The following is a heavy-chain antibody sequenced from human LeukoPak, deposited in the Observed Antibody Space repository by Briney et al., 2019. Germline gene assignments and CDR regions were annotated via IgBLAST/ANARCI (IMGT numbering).Heavy chain of an antibody. V-gene: IGHV4-39*07. J-gene: IGHJ3*02. D-gene: IGHD3-3*01. CDR3: ARGRFLDAFDI. Sequence: KPSETLPLTCTVSGGSISTSPYYWAWVRQPPGKGLEWIGSIYYSGSTYYNPSLKSRVTISVDTSKNQFSLKLSSVTAADTAVYYCARGRFLDAFDIWGQGTMVTVSS. CDR2: IYYSGST. CDR1: GGSISTSPYY.